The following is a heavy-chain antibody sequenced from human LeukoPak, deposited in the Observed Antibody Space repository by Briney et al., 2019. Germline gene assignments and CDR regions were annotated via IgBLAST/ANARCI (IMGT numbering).Heavy chain of an antibody. Sequence: GGSPRLSCAASGFTFSSYEMNWVRQAPGKGLEWVSYISSSGSTIYYADSVKGRFTISRDNAKNSLYLQMNSLRAEDTAVYYCAREGRYCSGGSCTVGAFDIWGQGTMVTVSS. J-gene: IGHJ3*02. CDR2: ISSSGSTI. CDR1: GFTFSSYE. CDR3: AREGRYCSGGSCTVGAFDI. V-gene: IGHV3-48*03. D-gene: IGHD2-15*01.